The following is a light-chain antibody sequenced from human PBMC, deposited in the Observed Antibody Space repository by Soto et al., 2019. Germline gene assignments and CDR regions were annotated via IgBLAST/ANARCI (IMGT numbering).Light chain of an antibody. V-gene: IGKV3-15*01. CDR1: QSVGGA. CDR2: DSS. Sequence: EIVLTQSPATLSLSAGERATLSCRASQSVGGALAWYQQKPGQRPRLLIYDSSIRATGIPARFSGSGSGTDFTLTISSLQSEDFAVYYCQQYNNWPPRDSFGQGTKLEIK. CDR3: QQYNNWPPRDS. J-gene: IGKJ2*01.